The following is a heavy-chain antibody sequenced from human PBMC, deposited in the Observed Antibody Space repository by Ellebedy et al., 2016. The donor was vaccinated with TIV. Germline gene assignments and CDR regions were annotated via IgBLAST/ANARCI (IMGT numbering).Heavy chain of an antibody. CDR2: INPSGGRT. V-gene: IGHV1-46*01. D-gene: IGHD3-16*01. Sequence: ASVKVSXXASGYTFTSYYMHWVRQAPGQGLEWMGIINPSGGRTSYAQKFQGRVTMTRDTSTSTVYMELSSLRSEDTAVYYCARDLSGGVTADYWGQGTLVTVSS. J-gene: IGHJ4*02. CDR1: GYTFTSYY. CDR3: ARDLSGGVTADY.